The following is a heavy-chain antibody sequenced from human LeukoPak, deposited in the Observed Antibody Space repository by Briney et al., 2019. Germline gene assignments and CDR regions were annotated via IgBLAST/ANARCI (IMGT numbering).Heavy chain of an antibody. CDR1: GFTFSNAW. D-gene: IGHD2-2*01. CDR3: TTDLVVPAADTAYYYYMDV. CDR2: IKSKTDGGTT. Sequence: GGSLRLSCAASGFTFSNAWMCWVRQAPGKGLEWVGRIKSKTDGGTTDYAAPVKGRFTISRDDSKNTLYLQMNSLKTEDTAVYYCTTDLVVPAADTAYYYYMDVWGKGTTVTVSS. V-gene: IGHV3-15*01. J-gene: IGHJ6*03.